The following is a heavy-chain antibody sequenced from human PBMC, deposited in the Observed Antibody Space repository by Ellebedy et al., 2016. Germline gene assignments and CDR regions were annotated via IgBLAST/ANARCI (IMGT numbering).Heavy chain of an antibody. V-gene: IGHV3-74*01. CDR2: IHPTGSGT. CDR1: GFTFSGYW. CDR3: ATGPYSYGWGY. Sequence: GESLKISCAASGFTFSGYWIHWVRQAPGKGLVWVSRIHPTGSGTSYADSVKGRFSISRDNAKNTVYLQMNSLRDEDTAVYYCATGPYSYGWGYWGQGTQVTVSS. J-gene: IGHJ4*02. D-gene: IGHD5-18*01.